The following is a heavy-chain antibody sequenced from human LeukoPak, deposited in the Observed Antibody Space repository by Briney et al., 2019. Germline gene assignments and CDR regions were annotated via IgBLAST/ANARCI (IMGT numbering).Heavy chain of an antibody. D-gene: IGHD3-3*01. CDR2: INPNSGGT. CDR3: ARADLTYYDFWSGYKLLDY. Sequence: ASVKVSCKASGYTFTGYYMHWVRQAPGQGLEWMGWINPNSGGTNYAQKFQGRVTMTRDTSISTAYMELGRLRSDDTAVYYCARADLTYYDFWSGYKLLDYWGQGTLVTVSP. CDR1: GYTFTGYY. V-gene: IGHV1-2*02. J-gene: IGHJ4*02.